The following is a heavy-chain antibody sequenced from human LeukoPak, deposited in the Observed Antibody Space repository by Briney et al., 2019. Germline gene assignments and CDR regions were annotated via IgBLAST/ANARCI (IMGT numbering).Heavy chain of an antibody. CDR3: ARLGDGYNNDAFDI. CDR2: IYTSGST. V-gene: IGHV4-4*07. J-gene: IGHJ3*02. Sequence: SETLSLTCTVSGGSISSYYWSWIRQPAGKGLEWIGRIYTSGSTNYNPSLKSRVTMSVDTSKNQFSLKLSSVTAADTAVYYCARLGDGYNNDAFDIWGQGTMVTVSS. CDR1: GGSISSYY. D-gene: IGHD5-24*01.